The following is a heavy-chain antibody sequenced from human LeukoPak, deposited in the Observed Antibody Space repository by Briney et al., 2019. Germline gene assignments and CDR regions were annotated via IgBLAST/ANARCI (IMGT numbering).Heavy chain of an antibody. CDR2: IYYSGST. CDR3: ARDASRGWYDY. Sequence: SETLSLTCTVSGGSISSYYWSWIRQPPGKGLEWIGYIYYSGSTNYNSSLKSRVTISVDTSKNQFSLKLSSVTAADTAVYYCARDASRGWYDYWGQGTLVTVSS. D-gene: IGHD6-19*01. V-gene: IGHV4-59*01. CDR1: GGSISSYY. J-gene: IGHJ4*02.